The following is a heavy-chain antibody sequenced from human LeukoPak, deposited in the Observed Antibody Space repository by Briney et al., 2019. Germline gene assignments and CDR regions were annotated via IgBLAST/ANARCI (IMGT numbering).Heavy chain of an antibody. V-gene: IGHV3-21*01. CDR2: ISSSSSYI. CDR1: GFTFSSYT. D-gene: IGHD2-15*01. Sequence: GGSPRLSCAASGFTFSSYTMNWVRQAPGKGLEWVSYISSSSSYIYYADSVKGRFTISRDNAENSLYLQMNSLRAEDTAVYYCARGSEGYCSGGGCYYGMDVWGQGTTVTVSS. J-gene: IGHJ6*01. CDR3: ARGSEGYCSGGGCYYGMDV.